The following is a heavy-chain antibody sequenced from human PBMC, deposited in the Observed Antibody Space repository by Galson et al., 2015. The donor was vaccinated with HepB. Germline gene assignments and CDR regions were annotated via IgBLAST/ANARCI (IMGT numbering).Heavy chain of an antibody. V-gene: IGHV3-48*03. CDR2: ISSSTNTK. Sequence: SLRPSCAASGFSFNNYEMHWVRQAPGTGLEWVSYISSSTNTKYYADSVKGRFTISRDNAKNSLFLQMHSLRAEDTAVYHCARASMIRGRGSFYVLDVWGQGTTITVS. J-gene: IGHJ6*02. D-gene: IGHD3-10*01. CDR1: GFSFNNYE. CDR3: ARASMIRGRGSFYVLDV.